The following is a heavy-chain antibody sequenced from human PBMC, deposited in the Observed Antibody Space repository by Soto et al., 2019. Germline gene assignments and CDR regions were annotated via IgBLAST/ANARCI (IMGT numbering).Heavy chain of an antibody. Sequence: ASVKGSCKASGYTFTSTWMHWVQQAPGQGLEWMGIINPYGGAATYAEKFQGRVTMTRDTSTATDYMELSSLRSEDTAMYYCARDRSHSSAYWWHDYWGQGTQVTVSS. CDR1: GYTFTSTW. CDR2: INPYGGAA. D-gene: IGHD3-22*01. CDR3: ARDRSHSSAYWWHDY. J-gene: IGHJ4*02. V-gene: IGHV1-46*01.